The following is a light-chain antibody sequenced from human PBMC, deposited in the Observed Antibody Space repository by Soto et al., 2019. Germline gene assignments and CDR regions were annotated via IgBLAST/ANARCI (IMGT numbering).Light chain of an antibody. V-gene: IGKV1-6*02. CDR1: QGIRND. CDR2: AAS. Sequence: AIQITQTPSSLSASVGDRVTITCQASQGIRNDLGWYHQKTGKAPKLLIYAASNLQSGVPSRFSGNGSGTDFTLTISSLQPEDFATYYCLQAYNYPWPFGQGTKADIK. J-gene: IGKJ1*01. CDR3: LQAYNYPWP.